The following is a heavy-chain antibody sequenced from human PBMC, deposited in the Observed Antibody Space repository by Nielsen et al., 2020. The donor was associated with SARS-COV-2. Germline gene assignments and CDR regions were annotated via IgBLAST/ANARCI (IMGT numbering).Heavy chain of an antibody. Sequence: ASVKVSCKASGYTFTDYYIHWVRQAPGQGLEWMGRINPYSGGTNYAQKFQGTVTMTRDASISTVYMELTSDDTAVYYCARESSCGGGNCHLDSWGQGSLVTVSS. V-gene: IGHV1-2*06. J-gene: IGHJ4*02. CDR3: ARESSCGGGNCHLDS. CDR2: INPYSGGT. D-gene: IGHD2-15*01. CDR1: GYTFTDYY.